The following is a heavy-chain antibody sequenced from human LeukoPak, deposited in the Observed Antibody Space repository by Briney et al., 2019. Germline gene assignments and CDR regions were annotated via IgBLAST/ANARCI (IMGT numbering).Heavy chain of an antibody. CDR3: ARDINWGQVDY. CDR1: GFTFSGHW. D-gene: IGHD7-27*01. V-gene: IGHV3-74*01. J-gene: IGHJ4*02. Sequence: GGSLRLSCAASGFTFSGHWMYWLRQAPGKGLAWVSRINVDGSATNYAGSMKGRFTISRDNAKNILYLQMNSLREDDTAVYYCARDINWGQVDYWGQGTLVTVSS. CDR2: INVDGSAT.